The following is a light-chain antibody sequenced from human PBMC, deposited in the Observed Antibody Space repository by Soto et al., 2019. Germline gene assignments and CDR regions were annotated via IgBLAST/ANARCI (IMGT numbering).Light chain of an antibody. J-gene: IGKJ1*01. CDR2: AAS. V-gene: IGKV1-39*01. CDR1: QTISNS. Sequence: DIQMTQSPSSLSASVGDRVTITCRAGQTISNSLNWYQQKPGKAPKLLIYAASSLQIGVPSRFSGSGSGTEFTLTISGLQPEDFASYYCQQSYSALMWTFGQGTKVEI. CDR3: QQSYSALMWT.